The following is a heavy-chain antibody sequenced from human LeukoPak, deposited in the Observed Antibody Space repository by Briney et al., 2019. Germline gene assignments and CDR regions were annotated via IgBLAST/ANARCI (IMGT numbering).Heavy chain of an antibody. CDR2: INPSGGGT. CDR3: ARGVVINTLEYYFDY. D-gene: IGHD3-22*01. Sequence: ASVWVSCKASGYTFTSYYMHWVRQAPGQGLEWMGIINPSGGGTSNAQKFQGRVTMTRDTSTNTVYMELSSLRSEDAAVYYCARGVVINTLEYYFDYWGQGTLVTVSS. V-gene: IGHV1-46*01. CDR1: GYTFTSYY. J-gene: IGHJ4*02.